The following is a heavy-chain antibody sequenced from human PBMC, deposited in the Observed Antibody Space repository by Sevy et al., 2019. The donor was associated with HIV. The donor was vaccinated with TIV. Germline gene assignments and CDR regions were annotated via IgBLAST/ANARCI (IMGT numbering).Heavy chain of an antibody. CDR3: AKIGKRGWDFDS. D-gene: IGHD6-19*01. V-gene: IGHV3-7*01. CDR1: GFRFSNFW. CDR2: INEDGAVK. Sequence: GGSLRLSCAASGFRFSNFWMSWVRQAPGKGLEWVANINEDGAVKYYADSVKSRFIISRDTANDSLYVQMFSLRAEDTAVYYCAKIGKRGWDFDSWGQGTRVTVSS. J-gene: IGHJ4*02.